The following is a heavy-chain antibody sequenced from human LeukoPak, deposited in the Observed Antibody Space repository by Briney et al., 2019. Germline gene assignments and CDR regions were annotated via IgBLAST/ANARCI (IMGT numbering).Heavy chain of an antibody. CDR1: GGSISSYY. Sequence: PSETLSLTCTVSGGSISSYYSSWIRQPPGKGLEWIGYIYYSGSTNYNPSLKSRVTISVDTSKNQFSLKLSSVTAADTAVYYCARDRLQRGGWFDPWGQGTLVTVSS. V-gene: IGHV4-59*01. D-gene: IGHD3-10*01. CDR2: IYYSGST. CDR3: ARDRLQRGGWFDP. J-gene: IGHJ5*02.